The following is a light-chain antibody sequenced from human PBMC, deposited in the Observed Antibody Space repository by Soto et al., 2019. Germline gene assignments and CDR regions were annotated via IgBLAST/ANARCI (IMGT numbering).Light chain of an antibody. V-gene: IGLV1-47*01. CDR3: AAWDYSLSAVV. CDR2: RNN. Sequence: QSVLTQPPSASGTPGQRVTISCSGRSSNIGSNYVYWYQQLPGTAPKLLIYRNNQRPSGVPDRFSGSKSGTSASLAISGLRTEDEADYYCAAWDYSLSAVVFGGGTKLTVL. J-gene: IGLJ2*01. CDR1: SSNIGSNY.